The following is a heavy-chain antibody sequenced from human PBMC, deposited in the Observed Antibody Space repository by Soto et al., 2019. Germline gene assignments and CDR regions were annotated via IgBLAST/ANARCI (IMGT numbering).Heavy chain of an antibody. D-gene: IGHD2-2*01. CDR1: GFTFSSYA. J-gene: IGHJ4*02. V-gene: IGHV3-30-3*01. Sequence: VQLLESGGGLVQPGRSLRLSCAASGFTFSSYAMHWVRQAPGKGLEWVAVISYDGSNKYYADSVKGRFTISRDNSKNTLYLQMNSLRAEDTAVYYCARDGVVVPAAIDYWGQGTLVTVSS. CDR3: ARDGVVVPAAIDY. CDR2: ISYDGSNK.